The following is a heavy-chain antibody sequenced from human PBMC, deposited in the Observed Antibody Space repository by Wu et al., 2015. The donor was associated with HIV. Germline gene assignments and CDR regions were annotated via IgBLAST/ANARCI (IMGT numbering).Heavy chain of an antibody. CDR2: INPNSDVT. CDR1: GYTFTDYY. V-gene: IGHV1-2*02. J-gene: IGHJ1*01. CDR3: ARDLGRSWYRFFQH. Sequence: QVQLVQSGAEVKKPGASVKVSCKASGYTFTDYYIHWVRQAPGQGLEWMGWINPNSDVTNYAQKFQGRVTMTGDTSSSTAYMELSSLKSDDTALYYCARDLGRSWYRFFQHWGQGTLVTVSS. D-gene: IGHD6-13*01.